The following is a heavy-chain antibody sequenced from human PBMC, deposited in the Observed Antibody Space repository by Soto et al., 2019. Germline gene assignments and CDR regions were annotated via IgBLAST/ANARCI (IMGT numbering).Heavy chain of an antibody. CDR1: GYSFTSYW. V-gene: IGHV5-51*01. Sequence: GESLKISCKGSGYSFTSYWIGWVRQMPGKGLEWMGIIYPGDSDTRYSPSFQGQVTISADKSISTAYLQWSSLKASDTAMYYRGRSGDGVITMVRGVQGDVFNIWAQGTMVTVSS. D-gene: IGHD3-10*01. CDR2: IYPGDSDT. J-gene: IGHJ3*02. CDR3: GRSGDGVITMVRGVQGDVFNI.